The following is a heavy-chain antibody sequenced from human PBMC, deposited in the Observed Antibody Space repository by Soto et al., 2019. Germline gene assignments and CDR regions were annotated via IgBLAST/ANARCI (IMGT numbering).Heavy chain of an antibody. J-gene: IGHJ2*01. CDR2: VSYDGGSK. D-gene: IGHD2-15*01. Sequence: QVQLVESGGGVVQPGRSLRLSCAASGFTFSTHGMHWVRQAPGKGLEWVAVVSYDGGSKYYADSVKGRFTASRDNFKNTVYLELNSLRTEDTAVYYCAKICCGGGSCYWFFDLWGRGTLVTVSS. CDR3: AKICCGGGSCYWFFDL. CDR1: GFTFSTHG. V-gene: IGHV3-30*18.